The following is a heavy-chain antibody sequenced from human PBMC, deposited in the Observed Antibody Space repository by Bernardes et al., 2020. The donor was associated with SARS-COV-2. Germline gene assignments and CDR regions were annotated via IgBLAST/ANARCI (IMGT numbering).Heavy chain of an antibody. CDR1: GGSINSYY. J-gene: IGHJ4*02. V-gene: IGHV4-59*01. D-gene: IGHD5-12*01. CDR2: IFYSGAT. Sequence: SETLSLTCTVSGGSINSYYWSWIRQPPGKGLEYIGYIFYSGATDYKPSLKSRVTMSLDRSRNQFSLHLSSVTAADTAVYFCAGQRWLQWYFDFWGQGALVTVSS. CDR3: AGQRWLQWYFDF.